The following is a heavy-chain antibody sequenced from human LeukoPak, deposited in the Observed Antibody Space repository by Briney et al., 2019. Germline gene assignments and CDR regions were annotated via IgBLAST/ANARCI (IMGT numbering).Heavy chain of an antibody. CDR3: ARGFHSYGLSYYFDY. Sequence: PGGSLRLSCAASDFKIRNYYISWVRQAPEKGLEWVSVISGGGDTSYSDSVKGRFTISRHTSKNTVFLQMNKLRVEDTAVYFCARGFHSYGLSYYFDYWGQGTGVTVSS. CDR1: DFKIRNYY. D-gene: IGHD5-18*01. CDR2: ISGGGDT. J-gene: IGHJ4*02. V-gene: IGHV3-53*01.